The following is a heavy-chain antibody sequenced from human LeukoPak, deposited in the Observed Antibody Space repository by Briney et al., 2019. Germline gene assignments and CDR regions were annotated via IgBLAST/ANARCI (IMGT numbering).Heavy chain of an antibody. V-gene: IGHV1-69*05. J-gene: IGHJ6*03. CDR3: ARAPPGGVRGVYYYYYMDV. Sequence: GASVKVSCKASGGTFSSYAISWVRQAPGQGLEWMGGIIPIFGTANYAQKFQGRVTITTDESTSTAYMELSSLRSEDTAVYYCARAPPGGVRGVYYYYYMDVWGKGTTVTVSS. CDR1: GGTFSSYA. D-gene: IGHD3-10*01. CDR2: IIPIFGTA.